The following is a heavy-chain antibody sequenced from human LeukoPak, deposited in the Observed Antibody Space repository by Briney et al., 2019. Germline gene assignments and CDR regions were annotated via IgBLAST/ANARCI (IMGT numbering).Heavy chain of an antibody. V-gene: IGHV3-30-3*01. J-gene: IGHJ6*02. CDR3: ASLTAALGFYYGVDV. Sequence: GRSLRLSCAASGFTFSVYAMHWVRQAPGKGLEWVALISYDSRHKKYADAVKGRFTVSRDNSTLYLQMNSLRTEDTAIYFCASLTAALGFYYGVDVWGQGTTVTVSS. CDR1: GFTFSVYA. D-gene: IGHD2-21*02. CDR2: ISYDSRHK.